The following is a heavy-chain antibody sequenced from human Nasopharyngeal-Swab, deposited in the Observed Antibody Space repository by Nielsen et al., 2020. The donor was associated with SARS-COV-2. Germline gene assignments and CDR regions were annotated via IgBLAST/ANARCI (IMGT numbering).Heavy chain of an antibody. V-gene: IGHV3-30*04. J-gene: IGHJ4*02. Sequence: SLKISCVGSGLSFSRYAMHWVRQAPGKGLECVALISYDGSNIQYADSVRGRFTISRDNPKNTLYLQMNSLTTDDTAVYYCARGRYNPYWGQGTLVTVAS. D-gene: IGHD1-14*01. CDR2: ISYDGSNI. CDR1: GLSFSRYA. CDR3: ARGRYNPY.